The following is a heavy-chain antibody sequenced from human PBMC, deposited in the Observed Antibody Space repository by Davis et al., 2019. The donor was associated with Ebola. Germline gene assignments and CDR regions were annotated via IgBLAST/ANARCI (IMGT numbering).Heavy chain of an antibody. CDR2: IYYSGST. D-gene: IGHD3-3*01. J-gene: IGHJ4*02. Sequence: MPSETLSLTCTVSGGSISSSSYYWGWIRQPPGKGLEWIGSIYYSGSTYYNPSLKSRVTISVDTSKNQFSLKLSSVTAADTAVYYCARLPDVLRFLEWLVDYWGQGTLVTVSP. CDR3: ARLPDVLRFLEWLVDY. CDR1: GGSISSSSYY. V-gene: IGHV4-39*01.